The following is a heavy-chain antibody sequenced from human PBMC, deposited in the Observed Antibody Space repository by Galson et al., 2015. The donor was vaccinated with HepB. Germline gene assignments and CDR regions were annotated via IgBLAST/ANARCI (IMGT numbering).Heavy chain of an antibody. CDR2: ISSSSNYI. V-gene: IGHV3-21*01. Sequence: SLRLSCAASGFTFSSYSMNWVRQAPGKGLEWVSCISSSSNYIKYAGSVKGRFSISRDNAKNSLYLQLNSLKAEDTAVYYCVRAVTLWGSGSYPADAFDIWGQGTMVTVSS. J-gene: IGHJ3*02. D-gene: IGHD3-10*01. CDR3: VRAVTLWGSGSYPADAFDI. CDR1: GFTFSSYS.